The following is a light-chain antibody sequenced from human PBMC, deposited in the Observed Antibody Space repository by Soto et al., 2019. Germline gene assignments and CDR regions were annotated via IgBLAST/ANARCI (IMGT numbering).Light chain of an antibody. Sequence: EIVLTQSPGTLSLSPGERATLSCRASQSVRSNYLAWYQQRPGQAPRLLIYDASSRATGVPDRFSGSGSGTDFTLTISRLEPEDFATYYCQQSYSSPRTFGQGTKVEIK. V-gene: IGKV3D-20*02. CDR1: QSVRSNY. CDR2: DAS. CDR3: QQSYSSPRT. J-gene: IGKJ1*01.